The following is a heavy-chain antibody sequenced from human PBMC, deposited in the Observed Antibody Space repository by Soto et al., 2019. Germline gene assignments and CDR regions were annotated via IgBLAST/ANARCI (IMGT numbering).Heavy chain of an antibody. D-gene: IGHD6-6*01. CDR2: ISAYNGNT. CDR1: GYTLTSYG. Sequence: ASVKVSCKASGYTLTSYGISWVRQAPGQGLEWMVWISAYNGNTNYAQKLQGRVTMTTDTSTSTVYMELRSLRSDDTAVYYCARGYAGAARYYYYYYMDVWGKGTTVTVSS. CDR3: ARGYAGAARYYYYYYMDV. J-gene: IGHJ6*03. V-gene: IGHV1-18*01.